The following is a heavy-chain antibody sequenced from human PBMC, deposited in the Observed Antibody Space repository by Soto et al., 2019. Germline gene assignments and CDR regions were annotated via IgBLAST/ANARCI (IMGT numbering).Heavy chain of an antibody. CDR3: ARQRTSVVTQAYFDS. J-gene: IGHJ4*02. Sequence: PSETLSLTCTVPGDSINTTSSYWGWIRPPPGKGLEWFGSLYYRGSTNNSPSLKSRVSMSVDTSKNQFSLKLRSVTAADTALYYCARQRTSVVTQAYFDSWGQGSLVTVSS. CDR2: LYYRGST. D-gene: IGHD2-21*02. V-gene: IGHV4-39*01. CDR1: GDSINTTSSY.